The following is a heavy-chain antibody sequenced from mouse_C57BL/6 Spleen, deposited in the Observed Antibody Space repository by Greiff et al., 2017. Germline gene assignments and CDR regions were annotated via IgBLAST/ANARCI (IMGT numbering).Heavy chain of an antibody. V-gene: IGHV1-63*01. Sequence: QVQLQQSGAELVRPGTSVKMSCKASGYTFTNYWIGWAKQRPGHGLEWIGDIYPGGGYTNYNEKFKGKATLTADKSSSTAYMQFSSLTSEDSAIYYCARDGNHYFDYWGQGTTLTVSS. D-gene: IGHD2-1*01. CDR1: GYTFTNYW. CDR3: ARDGNHYFDY. CDR2: IYPGGGYT. J-gene: IGHJ2*01.